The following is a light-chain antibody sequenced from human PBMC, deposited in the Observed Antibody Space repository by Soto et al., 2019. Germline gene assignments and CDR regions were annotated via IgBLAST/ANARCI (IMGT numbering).Light chain of an antibody. Sequence: AQSAPASVSCSPGHSITVSCTGTSSDVGGYKYVSWYQQHPGKAPKPMIYEVTNRPSGVSNRFSGSKSGNTASLTISGLKAEAEADYYCSSFTIRTTVVFGTGTKV. CDR1: SSDVGGYKY. CDR2: EVT. J-gene: IGLJ1*01. V-gene: IGLV2-14*01. CDR3: SSFTIRTTVV.